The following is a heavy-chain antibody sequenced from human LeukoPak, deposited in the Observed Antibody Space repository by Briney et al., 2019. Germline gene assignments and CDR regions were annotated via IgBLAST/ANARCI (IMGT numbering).Heavy chain of an antibody. J-gene: IGHJ4*02. CDR3: ARGGPNYDFWSGYISRQYYFDY. CDR2: INHSGST. V-gene: IGHV4-34*01. D-gene: IGHD3-3*01. Sequence: SETLSLTCAVYGGSFSGYYWSWIRQPPGRGLEWIGEINHSGSTNYNPSLKSRVTISVDTSKNQFSLKLSSVTAADTAAYYCARGGPNYDFWSGYISRQYYFDYWGQGTLVTVSS. CDR1: GGSFSGYY.